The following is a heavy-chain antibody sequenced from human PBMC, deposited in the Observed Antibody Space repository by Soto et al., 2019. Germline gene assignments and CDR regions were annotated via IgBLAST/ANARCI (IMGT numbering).Heavy chain of an antibody. CDR2: IVPIYGIP. CDR1: GGTFNTHA. J-gene: IGHJ6*02. CDR3: ARGPNWNARYYYYGMDV. Sequence: SVKVSCKTSGGTFNTHAISWVRQALGHGFEWMGGIVPIYGIPSHAQKFQSRVTITADEPTTTVYMELSSLRSDDTAVYYCARGPNWNARYYYYGMDVWGQGTTVTVSS. D-gene: IGHD1-1*01. V-gene: IGHV1-69*01.